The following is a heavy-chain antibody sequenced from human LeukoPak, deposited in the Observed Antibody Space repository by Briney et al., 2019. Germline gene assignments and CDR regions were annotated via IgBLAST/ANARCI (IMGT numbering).Heavy chain of an antibody. CDR3: AGARHGDYRWDY. V-gene: IGHV5-51*01. CDR1: GYSFTNYW. J-gene: IGHJ4*02. Sequence: GESLEISCKDSGYSFTNYWIGWVRQMPGKGLEWMGIIHSADSNTKYSPSFQGQVTISADKSISTAYLQWSGLKASDTAMYYCAGARHGDYRWDYWGQGTLVTVSS. D-gene: IGHD4-17*01. CDR2: IHSADSNT.